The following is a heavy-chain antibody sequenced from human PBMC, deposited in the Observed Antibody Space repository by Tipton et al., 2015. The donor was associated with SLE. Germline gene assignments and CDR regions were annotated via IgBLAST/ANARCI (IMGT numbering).Heavy chain of an antibody. V-gene: IGHV4-38-2*02. J-gene: IGHJ4*02. D-gene: IGHD2-2*01. CDR2: IHHSGIT. Sequence: TLSLTCNVSGYSIRDGYYWGWIRQAPGKGLEWIGTIHHSGITYYNPSLKSRVTISLDTSKKQFSLKLNSVTAADTAVYYCARARYCSSPNCYGSHFEYWGQGTLVTVSS. CDR3: ARARYCSSPNCYGSHFEY. CDR1: GYSIRDGYY.